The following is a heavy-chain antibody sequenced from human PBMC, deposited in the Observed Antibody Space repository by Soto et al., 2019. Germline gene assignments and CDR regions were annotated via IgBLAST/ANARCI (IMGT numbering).Heavy chain of an antibody. CDR2: IYPGDSDT. D-gene: IGHD6-13*01. CDR3: ARYIIAAAGLNWLDP. CDR1: GYSFTSYW. J-gene: IGHJ5*02. V-gene: IGHV5-51*01. Sequence: PGESLKISCKGSGYSFTSYWIGWVRQMPGKGLEWMGIIYPGDSDTRYSPSFQGQVTISADKSISTAYLQWSSLKASDTAMYYCARYIIAAAGLNWLDPWGQGTLVTVSS.